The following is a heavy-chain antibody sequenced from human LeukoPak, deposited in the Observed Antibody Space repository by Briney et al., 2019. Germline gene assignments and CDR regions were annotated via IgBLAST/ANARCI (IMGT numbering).Heavy chain of an antibody. CDR2: ISSNGGNT. J-gene: IGHJ3*02. V-gene: IGHV3-64*01. D-gene: IGHD1-14*01. CDR3: ARLPVDALDI. CDR1: RFTFSNYA. Sequence: PGGSLRLSCAASRFTFSNYAMHWVRQAPGKGLEHVSAISSNGGNTHYANSVKGRFTISRDNSKNTLYLQMGSLRAEDMAVYYCARLPVDALDIWGQGTMVTVSS.